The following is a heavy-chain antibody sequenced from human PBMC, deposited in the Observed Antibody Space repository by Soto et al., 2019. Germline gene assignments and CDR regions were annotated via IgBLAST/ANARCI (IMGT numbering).Heavy chain of an antibody. Sequence: SVKVSCKASGGTFSSYAISWVRQAPGQGLEWMGGIIPIFGTANYAQKFQGRVTITADESTSTAYMELSSLRFEDTAMYYCARLCRAARRGEGYFEYWGQGTLVTVSS. CDR3: ARLCRAARRGEGYFEY. J-gene: IGHJ4*02. V-gene: IGHV1-69*13. CDR1: GGTFSSYA. CDR2: IIPIFGTA. D-gene: IGHD6-6*01.